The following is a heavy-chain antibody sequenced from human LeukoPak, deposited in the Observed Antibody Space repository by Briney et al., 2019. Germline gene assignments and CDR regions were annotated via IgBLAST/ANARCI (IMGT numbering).Heavy chain of an antibody. Sequence: SETLSLTCAVYGGSFSGYYWSWIRQPPGKGLEWIGEINHSGSTNYNPSLKSRVTISVDTSKNQFSLKLSSVTAADTAVYYCARVLGYCSSTSCSQYYYYGMDVWGQGTTVTVSS. CDR1: GGSFSGYY. CDR2: INHSGST. CDR3: ARVLGYCSSTSCSQYYYYGMDV. D-gene: IGHD2-2*01. J-gene: IGHJ6*02. V-gene: IGHV4-34*01.